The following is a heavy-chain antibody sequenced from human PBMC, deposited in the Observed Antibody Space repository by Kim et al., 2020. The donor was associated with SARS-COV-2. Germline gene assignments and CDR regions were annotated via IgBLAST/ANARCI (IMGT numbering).Heavy chain of an antibody. CDR3: ARATRRSPRFDP. Sequence: SETLSLTCAVYGGSFSGYYWSWIRQPPGKGLEWIGEINHSGSTNYNPSLKSRVTISVDTSKNQFSLKLSSVTAADTAVYYCARATRRSPRFDPWGQGTLVTVSS. CDR1: GGSFSGYY. J-gene: IGHJ5*02. CDR2: INHSGST. V-gene: IGHV4-34*01. D-gene: IGHD3-10*01.